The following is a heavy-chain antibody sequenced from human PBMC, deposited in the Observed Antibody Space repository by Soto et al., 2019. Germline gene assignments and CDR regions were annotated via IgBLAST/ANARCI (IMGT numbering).Heavy chain of an antibody. CDR1: GFTFSSYA. D-gene: IGHD2-2*01. Sequence: EVQLLESGGGLVQPGGSLRLSCAASGFTFSSYAMSWVRQAPGKGLEWVSAISGSGGSTYYADSVKGRFTISRDNSKNTLYLQMNSLRADDTAVYYCEKFGHCSSTSCTDPPYLNSYRMDVWGQWSTV. CDR2: ISGSGGST. J-gene: IGHJ6*01. CDR3: EKFGHCSSTSCTDPPYLNSYRMDV. V-gene: IGHV3-23*01.